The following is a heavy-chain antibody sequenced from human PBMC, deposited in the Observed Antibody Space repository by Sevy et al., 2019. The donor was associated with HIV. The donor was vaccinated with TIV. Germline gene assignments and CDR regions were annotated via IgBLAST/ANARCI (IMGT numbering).Heavy chain of an antibody. J-gene: IGHJ4*02. CDR2: INSKTDGGTT. CDR3: TTVYDVDPSSMVY. D-gene: IGHD2-8*01. Sequence: GGSLRLSCAASGFTFSNAWMSWVRQAPGKGLEWVGRINSKTDGGTTDYAAPVKGRFTISRDDSKNTLYLQMNSLKTEDTAVYYCTTVYDVDPSSMVYWGQGTLVTVSS. CDR1: GFTFSNAW. V-gene: IGHV3-15*01.